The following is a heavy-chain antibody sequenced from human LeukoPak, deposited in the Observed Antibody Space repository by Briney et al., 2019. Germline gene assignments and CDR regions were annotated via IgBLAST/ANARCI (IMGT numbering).Heavy chain of an antibody. V-gene: IGHV3-7*01. CDR3: ARRRYGEGFDV. CDR1: GFTFRNYW. D-gene: IGHD4-17*01. Sequence: GGSLRLSCAASGFTFRNYWMSWVRQAPGTGLEWVANIKQDESDRQYVDSVKGRFTISRDNAKNSLYLQMNSLTAEGTAVFYCARRRYGEGFDVWGQGTMVTVSS. J-gene: IGHJ3*01. CDR2: IKQDESDR.